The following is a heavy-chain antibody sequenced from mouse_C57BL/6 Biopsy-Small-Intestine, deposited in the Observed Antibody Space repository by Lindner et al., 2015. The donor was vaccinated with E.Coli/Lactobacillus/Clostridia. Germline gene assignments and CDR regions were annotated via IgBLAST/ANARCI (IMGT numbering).Heavy chain of an antibody. J-gene: IGHJ4*01. D-gene: IGHD2-2*01. CDR3: AKLHYYGSGSPIDF. CDR2: VSAYNGNT. Sequence: SVKVSCKASGYTFTNYGLSWVRQAPGQGLEWMAWVSAYNGNTEYAQKLQGRVTVTTDTSTSTAYMELRSLRSDDTAVYYCAKLHYYGSGSPIDFWGQGTLVTVSS. V-gene: IGHV1-84*02. CDR1: GYTFTNYG.